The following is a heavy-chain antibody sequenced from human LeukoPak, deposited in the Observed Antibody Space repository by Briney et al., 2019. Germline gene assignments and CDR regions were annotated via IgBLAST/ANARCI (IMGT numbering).Heavy chain of an antibody. V-gene: IGHV4-59*01. D-gene: IGHD6-13*01. Sequence: SETLSLTCTVSGGSISSYYWSWIRQPPGKGLEWIGYIYYSGSTNYNPPLKSRVTISVDTSKNQFSLKLSSVTAADTAVYYCARECAGSSWHEGWFDPWGQGTLVTVSS. CDR1: GGSISSYY. CDR3: ARECAGSSWHEGWFDP. J-gene: IGHJ5*02. CDR2: IYYSGST.